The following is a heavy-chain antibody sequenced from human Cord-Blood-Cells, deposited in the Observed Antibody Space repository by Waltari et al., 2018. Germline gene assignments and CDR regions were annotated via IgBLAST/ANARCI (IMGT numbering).Heavy chain of an antibody. V-gene: IGHV2-5*02. Sequence: QITLKESGPTMVNPTQTLTLTCTFSGFSLSPSGLGVGWIRQPPGKALEWLALISWDDEKRYSPSLKSRLTITKDTSKNQVVLTMTNMDPVDTATYYCAHRLTEWSDDAFDIWGQGTMVTVSS. J-gene: IGHJ3*02. CDR3: AHRLTEWSDDAFDI. D-gene: IGHD3-3*01. CDR2: ISWDDEK. CDR1: GFSLSPSGLG.